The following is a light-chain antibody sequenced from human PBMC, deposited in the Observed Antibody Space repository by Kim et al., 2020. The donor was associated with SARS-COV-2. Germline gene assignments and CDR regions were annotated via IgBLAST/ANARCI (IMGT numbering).Light chain of an antibody. J-gene: IGLJ2*01. CDR1: SLRSYY. CDR3: NSRDSSGNHLGVV. Sequence: GQTVRITCQGDSLRSYYGSWYQQKPGQAPVLVIYGKNNRPSGIPDRFSGSSSGNTASLTITGAQAEDEADYYCNSRDSSGNHLGVVFGGGTQLTVL. V-gene: IGLV3-19*01. CDR2: GKN.